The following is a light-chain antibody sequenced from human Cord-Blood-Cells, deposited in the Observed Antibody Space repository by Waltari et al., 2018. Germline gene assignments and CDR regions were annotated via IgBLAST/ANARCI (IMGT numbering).Light chain of an antibody. CDR2: KVS. CDR1: QSLVYSDGNTY. Sequence: DVVMTQSPLSLPVTLGQPASISCRSSQSLVYSDGNTYLNWFQHRPGQSPRRLMYKVSNRDSGVPDRFSGSGSGTDFTLKISRVEAEDVGVYYCMQGTHWPPITFGQGTRLEIK. CDR3: MQGTHWPPIT. J-gene: IGKJ5*01. V-gene: IGKV2-30*01.